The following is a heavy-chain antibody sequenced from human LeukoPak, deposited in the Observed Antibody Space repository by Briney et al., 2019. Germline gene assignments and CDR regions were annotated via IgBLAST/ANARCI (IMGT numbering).Heavy chain of an antibody. V-gene: IGHV3-53*05. D-gene: IGHD2-21*01. CDR1: GFTVSSNY. Sequence: SGGSLRLSCAASGFTVSSNYMSWVRQAPGKGLEWVSVIYSGGSTYYADSVKGRFTISRDNSKNTLYLQMNSLRAEDTAVYYCAMIAMAQNFDYWGQGTLVTVSS. J-gene: IGHJ4*02. CDR2: IYSGGST. CDR3: AMIAMAQNFDY.